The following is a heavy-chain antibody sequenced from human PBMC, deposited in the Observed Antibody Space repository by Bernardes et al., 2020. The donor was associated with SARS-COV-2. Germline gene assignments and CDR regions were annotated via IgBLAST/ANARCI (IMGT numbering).Heavy chain of an antibody. V-gene: IGHV4-59*01. CDR2: ISDSGST. J-gene: IGHJ4*02. D-gene: IGHD3-10*01. CDR1: GGSISHFS. CDR3: VRSGGALGAY. Sequence: SETLSLTCTVSGGSISHFSGSWIRQPPGKGLDWIGYISDSGSTNYNPSPKSRVTISVDTSKNQFSLKLRSVTPADTAVYYCVRSGGALGAYWGQGTLVTVSA.